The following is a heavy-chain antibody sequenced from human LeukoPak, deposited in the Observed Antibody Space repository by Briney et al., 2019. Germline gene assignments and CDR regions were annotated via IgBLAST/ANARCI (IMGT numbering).Heavy chain of an antibody. CDR2: IFYGGTT. V-gene: IGHV4-39*02. CDR1: GGSISSVNYY. CDR3: ARDHYHDFLADSPRHYLDS. J-gene: IGHJ4*02. D-gene: IGHD3-9*01. Sequence: SETLSLTCTVSGGSISSVNYYWGWIRQPPGKGLEWIGSIFYGGTTYYNPSLKSRVTISVDTSQNHFSLNLRSVTAADTAVYSCARDHYHDFLADSPRHYLDSWGQGTLVTVSS.